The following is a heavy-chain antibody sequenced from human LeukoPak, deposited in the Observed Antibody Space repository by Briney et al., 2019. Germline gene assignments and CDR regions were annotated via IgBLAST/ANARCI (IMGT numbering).Heavy chain of an antibody. D-gene: IGHD3-9*01. CDR2: IYYSGST. J-gene: IGHJ5*02. CDR3: ASGLRYFGT. CDR1: GGSISSYY. Sequence: SETLSLTCTVSGGSISSYYWSWIRQPPGKGLEWIGYIYYSGSTNYNPSLKSRVTISVDTSKNQFSLKLSSATAADTAVYYCASGLRYFGTWGQGTLVTVSS. V-gene: IGHV4-59*01.